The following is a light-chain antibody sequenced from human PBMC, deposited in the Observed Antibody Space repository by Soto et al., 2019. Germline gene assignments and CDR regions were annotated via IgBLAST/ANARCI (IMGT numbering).Light chain of an antibody. Sequence: QSVLTQPPSASGTPGQRVTISCSGSSSNIGSNYVYWYQQLPGTAPKLLIYSNNQRPSGVPDRFSGSKSGTSASLAISGLRSEDEADYYCAAWDDSLSGRVFGTGTQVTVL. CDR1: SSNIGSNY. V-gene: IGLV1-47*02. CDR3: AAWDDSLSGRV. CDR2: SNN. J-gene: IGLJ1*01.